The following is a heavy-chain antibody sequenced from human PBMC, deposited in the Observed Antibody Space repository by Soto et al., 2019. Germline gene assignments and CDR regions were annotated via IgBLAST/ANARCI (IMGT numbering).Heavy chain of an antibody. J-gene: IGHJ4*02. Sequence: ASVKVSCKASGGTFSSYAISWVRQAPGQGLEWMGGIIPIFGTANYAQKFQGRVTITADESTSTAYMELSSLRSEDTAVYYCARDYYDSSGYWENGYFDYWGQGTLVTVSS. CDR3: ARDYYDSSGYWENGYFDY. V-gene: IGHV1-69*13. D-gene: IGHD3-22*01. CDR2: IIPIFGTA. CDR1: GGTFSSYA.